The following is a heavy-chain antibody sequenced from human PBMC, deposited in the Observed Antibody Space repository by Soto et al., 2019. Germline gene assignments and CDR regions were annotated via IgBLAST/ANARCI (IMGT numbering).Heavy chain of an antibody. D-gene: IGHD6-19*01. V-gene: IGHV1-69*13. CDR2: IMPLFGTT. CDR3: ARVSGRGWYNWFDP. J-gene: IGHJ5*02. Sequence: ASVKVSCKASGGNFSSHGISWVRQAPGQGLEFMGGIMPLFGTTNYAQKFRGRVTITADEPTSTVYMELRSLRSEDTAVYYCARVSGRGWYNWFDPWGQGTPVTVYS. CDR1: GGNFSSHG.